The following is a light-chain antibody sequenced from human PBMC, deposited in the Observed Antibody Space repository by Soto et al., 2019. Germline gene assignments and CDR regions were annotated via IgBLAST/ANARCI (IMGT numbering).Light chain of an antibody. CDR1: QSVSSN. V-gene: IGKV3-15*01. J-gene: IGKJ1*01. Sequence: EIVMTQSPATLSVSPGERATVSCRASQSVSSNLAWYQQKPGQAPRLLIYGASTRATGIPAWFSGSGSGTEFTLTISSLQSEDFAVYYCQQYNNWPRTFGQGTKVDI. CDR2: GAS. CDR3: QQYNNWPRT.